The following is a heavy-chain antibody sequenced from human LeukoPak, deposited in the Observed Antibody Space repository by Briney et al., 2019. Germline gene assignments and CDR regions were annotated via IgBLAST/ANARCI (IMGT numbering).Heavy chain of an antibody. V-gene: IGHV4-34*01. CDR2: INHSGST. Sequence: SETLSLTCAVYGGSFSGYYWSWIRQPPGKGLEWFGEINHSGSTNYNPSLKSRVTISVDTSKNQFSLKLSSVTAADTAVYYCTRGSEDVVVPDNWFDPWGQGTLVTVSS. D-gene: IGHD2-2*01. CDR3: TRGSEDVVVPDNWFDP. CDR1: GGSFSGYY. J-gene: IGHJ5*02.